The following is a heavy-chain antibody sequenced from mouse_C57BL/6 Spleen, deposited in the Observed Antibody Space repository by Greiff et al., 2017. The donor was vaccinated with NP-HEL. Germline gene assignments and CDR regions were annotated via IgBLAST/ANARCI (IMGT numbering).Heavy chain of an antibody. J-gene: IGHJ4*01. CDR1: GYSFTGYY. CDR3: AKFYGNYDGYYAMDY. Sequence: VQLQQSGPELVKPGASVKISCKASGYSFTGYYMNWVKQSPEKSLEWIGEINPSTGGTTYNQKFKAKATLTVDKSSSTAYMQLKSLTSEDSAVYYCAKFYGNYDGYYAMDYWGQGTSVTVSS. D-gene: IGHD2-1*01. V-gene: IGHV1-42*01. CDR2: INPSTGGT.